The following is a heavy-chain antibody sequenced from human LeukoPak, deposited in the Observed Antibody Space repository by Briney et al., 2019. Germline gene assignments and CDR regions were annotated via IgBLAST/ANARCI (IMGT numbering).Heavy chain of an antibody. J-gene: IGHJ3*01. CDR1: GGSTSGYF. D-gene: IGHD3-22*01. V-gene: IGHV4-59*08. CDR2: VYYKGHT. CDR3: ARHMTVTYDAFDL. Sequence: SETLSLTCSVSGGSTSGYFWTWIRQPPGKGPEWIGYVYYKGHTSYSPSPESRVTISVDTSKNQFSLKLNSVTAADTAVYYCARHMTVTYDAFDLWGQGTMVTVSS.